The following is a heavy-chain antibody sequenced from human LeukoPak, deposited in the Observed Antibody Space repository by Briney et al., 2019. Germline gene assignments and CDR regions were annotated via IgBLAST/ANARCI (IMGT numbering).Heavy chain of an antibody. D-gene: IGHD5-24*01. CDR3: ARGAARMVEMGTMISFEY. CDR1: GLTFSSYA. V-gene: IGHV3-30*04. CDR2: ISYDGSHK. Sequence: GGSLRLSCAASGLTFSSYAMHWVRQAPGKGLEWVAVISYDGSHKKYADSVKGRFTISRVNSQKTLYLQMNSLRAEDAAVYYCARGAARMVEMGTMISFEYWGQGTLITVSS. J-gene: IGHJ4*02.